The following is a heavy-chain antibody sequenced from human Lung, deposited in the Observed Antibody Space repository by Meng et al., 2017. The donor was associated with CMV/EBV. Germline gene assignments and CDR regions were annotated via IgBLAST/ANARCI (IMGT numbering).Heavy chain of an antibody. CDR1: RFTFTTYA. CDR3: AKSLTNNRYYFDS. Sequence: SCAASRFTFTTYAMNWVRQAPGKGLEWVSTISHSGASTFYADSVKGRFIISRDNSNNTLHLHMNSLRADDTAVYYCAKSLTNNRYYFDSWVPGTXVTVSS. CDR2: ISHSGAST. V-gene: IGHV3-23*01. D-gene: IGHD1/OR15-1a*01. J-gene: IGHJ4*02.